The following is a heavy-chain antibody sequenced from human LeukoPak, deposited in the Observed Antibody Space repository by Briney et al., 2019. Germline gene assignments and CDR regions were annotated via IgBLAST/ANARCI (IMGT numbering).Heavy chain of an antibody. D-gene: IGHD1-14*01. Sequence: GGSLRLSCAASGLTGTHNYVSWVRQAPRKGLEWVSAIHTSGDTCYADSVKGRFTISRDTSKNTLYLQINSLRVEDTAVYYCAKVSGGGLYYDGMDVWGQGTTVTVSS. CDR3: AKVSGGGLYYDGMDV. CDR2: IHTSGDT. CDR1: GLTGTHNY. V-gene: IGHV3-53*01. J-gene: IGHJ6*02.